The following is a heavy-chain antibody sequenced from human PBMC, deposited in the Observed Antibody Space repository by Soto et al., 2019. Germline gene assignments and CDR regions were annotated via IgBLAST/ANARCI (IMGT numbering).Heavy chain of an antibody. CDR1: GGTFSSYA. J-gene: IGHJ4*02. D-gene: IGHD2-2*01. CDR2: IIPIFGTA. CDR3: ARGGGSTTNFGKYYFDS. Sequence: SVKVSCKASGGTFSSYAISWVRQAPGQGLEWMGGIIPIFGTANYAQKFQGRVTITADESTSTAYMELSSLRSEDTAVYYCARGGGSTTNFGKYYFDSWGQGTLVTVSS. V-gene: IGHV1-69*13.